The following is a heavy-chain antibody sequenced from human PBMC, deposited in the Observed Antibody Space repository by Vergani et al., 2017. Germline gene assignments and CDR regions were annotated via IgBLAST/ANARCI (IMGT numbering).Heavy chain of an antibody. D-gene: IGHD4-11*01. CDR1: GFTFSSYW. V-gene: IGHV4-34*08. Sequence: VQMVESGGGLVQPGGSLRLSCAASGFTFSSYWMSWIRQAPGKGLEWIGEINHSGSTNYNPSLKSRVTISVDTSKNQFSLKLSSVTAADTAVYYCARSKIQRWMDVWGQGTTVTVSS. J-gene: IGHJ6*02. CDR3: ARSKIQRWMDV. CDR2: INHSGST.